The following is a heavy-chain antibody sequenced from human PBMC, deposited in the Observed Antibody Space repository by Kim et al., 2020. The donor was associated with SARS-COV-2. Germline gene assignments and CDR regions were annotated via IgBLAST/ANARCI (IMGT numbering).Heavy chain of an antibody. Sequence: GGSLRLSCAASGFTFDDYAMHWVRQAPGKGLEWVSSISWNSGSIGYADSVKGRFTISRDSARNSLYMQMNSLRAEDSALYYCVKDRQKKSVGGTMGSFQHWGQGSLVTVSS. CDR2: ISWNSGSI. D-gene: IGHD6-13*01. J-gene: IGHJ1*01. V-gene: IGHV3-9*01. CDR1: GFTFDDYA. CDR3: VKDRQKKSVGGTMGSFQH.